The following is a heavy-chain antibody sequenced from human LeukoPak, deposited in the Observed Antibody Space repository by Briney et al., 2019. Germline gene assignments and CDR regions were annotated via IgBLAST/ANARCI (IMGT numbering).Heavy chain of an antibody. CDR1: GYTFTGYY. V-gene: IGHV1-2*02. Sequence: ASVKVSCKASGYTFTGYYMHWVRHAPGQGLEWMGWINPNSGGTNSAQKFQGRVTMTRDTSISTAYMELGRLRTDDTAVYYCARGLLRRDFDYWGQGTLVTASS. D-gene: IGHD5-12*01. CDR3: ARGLLRRDFDY. CDR2: INPNSGGT. J-gene: IGHJ4*02.